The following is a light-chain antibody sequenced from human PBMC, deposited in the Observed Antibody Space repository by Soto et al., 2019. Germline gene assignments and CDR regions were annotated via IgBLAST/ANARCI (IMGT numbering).Light chain of an antibody. CDR2: ENN. Sequence: QSVLTQPPSVSAAPGQTVTISCSGSSSNIGNNYVSWYQQLPGTAPKLLIYENNKRPSGIPDRFSGSKSGTSATLGITGPQTGDEADYYCGTWDSSLSAYVFGTGTKLTVL. CDR3: GTWDSSLSAYV. J-gene: IGLJ1*01. CDR1: SSNIGNNY. V-gene: IGLV1-51*02.